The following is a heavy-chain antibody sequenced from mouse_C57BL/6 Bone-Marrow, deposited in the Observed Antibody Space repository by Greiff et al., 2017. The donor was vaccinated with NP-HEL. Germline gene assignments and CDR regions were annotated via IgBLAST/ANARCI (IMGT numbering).Heavy chain of an antibody. CDR1: GYTFTSYW. J-gene: IGHJ4*01. D-gene: IGHD2-3*01. V-gene: IGHV1-69*01. CDR3: ARCLADGYYRYYAMDY. CDR2: IDPSDSYT. Sequence: QVQLQQPGAELVMPGASVKLSCKASGYTFTSYWMHWVKQRPGQGLEWIGEIDPSDSYTNYNQKFKGKSTLTVDKSSSTAYMQLSSLTSEDSAVYYCARCLADGYYRYYAMDYWGQGTSVTVSS.